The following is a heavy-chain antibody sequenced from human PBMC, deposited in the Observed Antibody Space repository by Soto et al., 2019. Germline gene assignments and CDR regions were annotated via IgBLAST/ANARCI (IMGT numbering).Heavy chain of an antibody. CDR2: ISDSGENI. CDR3: AKSRVSCSSATCYSLAYSYYSMDV. D-gene: IGHD2-2*01. Sequence: PGGSLRLSCAASGFTFSNYAMNWVRQAPGKGPEWVAGISDSGENIYYADSVGGRFTISRDNSKNTLFLEVNGLKVDDTAVYYCAKSRVSCSSATCYSLAYSYYSMDVWGKGTTVTVSS. CDR1: GFTFSNYA. V-gene: IGHV3-23*01. J-gene: IGHJ6*04.